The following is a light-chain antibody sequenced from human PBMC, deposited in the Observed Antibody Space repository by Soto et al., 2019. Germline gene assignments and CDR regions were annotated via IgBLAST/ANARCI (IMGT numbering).Light chain of an antibody. V-gene: IGKV1-5*01. J-gene: IGKJ1*01. CDR3: QQYNSFLWT. CDR1: QSISSW. Sequence: DIQMTQSPSTLSASVGDRVTITCRASQSISSWLAWYQQKPGKAPKLLIYDASSLESGVPSRFSGSGSGTEFTLTISNLQPDDFATYYCQQYNSFLWTFGQGTKVEIK. CDR2: DAS.